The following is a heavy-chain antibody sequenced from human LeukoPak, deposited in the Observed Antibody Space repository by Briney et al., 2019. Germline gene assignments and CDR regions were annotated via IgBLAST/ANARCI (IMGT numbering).Heavy chain of an antibody. V-gene: IGHV4-39*06. D-gene: IGHD1-26*01. J-gene: IGHJ4*02. CDR3: VRLELLRGFDY. CDR1: RGSISSNSYY. Sequence: SEALSLTCTVSRGSISSNSYYWGWIRQPPGKGLEWIGNIFYSGSTYYNPSLKGQVTISVDTSKNQFPLNLNSVTAADTAVYYCVRLELLRGFDYWGQGTLVTVSS. CDR2: IFYSGST.